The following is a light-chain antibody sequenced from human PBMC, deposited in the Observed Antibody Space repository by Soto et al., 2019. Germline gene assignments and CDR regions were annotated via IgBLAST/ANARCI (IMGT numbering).Light chain of an antibody. V-gene: IGLV2-8*01. CDR2: EVT. CDR1: SSDVGAYNY. CDR3: SSYAGSSNFFV. J-gene: IGLJ1*01. Sequence: QSALTQPASVSGSPGQSITISCTGTSSDVGAYNYVSWYQQYPGKAPKLVIYEVTKRPSGVPDRFSGSKSGNTASLTVSGLQAEDEADYYCSSYAGSSNFFVFGTGTKVTVL.